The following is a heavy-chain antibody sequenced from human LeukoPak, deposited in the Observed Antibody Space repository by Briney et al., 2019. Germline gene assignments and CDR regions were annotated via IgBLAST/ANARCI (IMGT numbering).Heavy chain of an antibody. CDR1: GFTFSDYA. D-gene: IGHD5-12*01. V-gene: IGHV3-30-3*01. Sequence: PGGSLRLSCAASGFTFSDYAMHWVRQAPGKGLEWVAVISKDGSDKYYPGSVRGRFTISRDNSKNTIYLQMDSLRAEDTAVYYCAKARVATIFPNYWGQGTLVTVSS. J-gene: IGHJ4*02. CDR2: ISKDGSDK. CDR3: AKARVATIFPNY.